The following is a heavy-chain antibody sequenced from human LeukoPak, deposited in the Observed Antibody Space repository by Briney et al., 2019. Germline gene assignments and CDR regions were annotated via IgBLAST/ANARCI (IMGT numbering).Heavy chain of an antibody. D-gene: IGHD2-15*01. CDR2: ISGSGGST. CDR3: ARDETRIGYCSGGSCLRVY. CDR1: GFTFSSYA. J-gene: IGHJ4*02. Sequence: GGSLRLSCAASGFTFSSYAMSWVRQAPGKGLEWVSAISGSGGSTYYADSVKGRFTISRDNAKNSLYLQMNSLRAEDTAVYYCARDETRIGYCSGGSCLRVYWGQGTLVTVSS. V-gene: IGHV3-23*01.